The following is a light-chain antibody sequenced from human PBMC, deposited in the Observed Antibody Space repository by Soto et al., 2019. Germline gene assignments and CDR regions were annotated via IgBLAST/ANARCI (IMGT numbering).Light chain of an antibody. J-gene: IGKJ1*01. CDR2: AAS. CDR3: QKYNSAPRT. V-gene: IGKV1-9*01. Sequence: DIQLTQSPSFLSASVGDRVTITCRASQGISSYLAWYQQKPGKAPKLLIYAASTLQSGVPSRFSGSGSGTEFTLTISSLQPEDVATYYCQKYNSAPRTFGQGTKVDIK. CDR1: QGISSY.